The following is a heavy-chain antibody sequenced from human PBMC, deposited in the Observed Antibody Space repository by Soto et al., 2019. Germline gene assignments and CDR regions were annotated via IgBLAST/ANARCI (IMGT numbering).Heavy chain of an antibody. CDR1: GFTFTSYG. D-gene: IGHD5-12*01. Sequence: GASVKVSCKASGFTFTSYGIHWVRQAPGQRLEWMGWINGGNDDTKYSQKFQGRVTITKDTSASTAYMELSSLRSDDTTVYYCAKGVGYSAYDAFDIWGQGTMVTVSS. J-gene: IGHJ3*02. CDR2: INGGNDDT. CDR3: AKGVGYSAYDAFDI. V-gene: IGHV1-3*01.